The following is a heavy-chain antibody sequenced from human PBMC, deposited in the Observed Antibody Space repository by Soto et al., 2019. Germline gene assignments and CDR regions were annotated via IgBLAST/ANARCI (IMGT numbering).Heavy chain of an antibody. CDR2: ISYDGSNK. Sequence: QVQLVESGGGVVQPGRSLRLSCAASGFTFSSYGMHWVRQAPGKGLEWVAVISYDGSNKYYADSVKGRFTISRDNSKNTLYLQMNSLRAEDTAVYYCAKDRKRMVRGVFTSYYYYYGMDVWGQGTTVTVSS. D-gene: IGHD3-10*01. V-gene: IGHV3-30*18. CDR1: GFTFSSYG. CDR3: AKDRKRMVRGVFTSYYYYYGMDV. J-gene: IGHJ6*02.